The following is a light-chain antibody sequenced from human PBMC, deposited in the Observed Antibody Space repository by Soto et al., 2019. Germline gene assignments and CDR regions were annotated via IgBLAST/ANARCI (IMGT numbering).Light chain of an antibody. CDR1: SSDVGGYNY. V-gene: IGLV2-14*01. J-gene: IGLJ2*01. Sequence: QSALTQPASVSGYPGQSITISCTGTSSDVGGYNYVSWYQQHPGKAPKLMIYDVSNRPSGVSNRFSGSKSGNTASLAIAGLQAEDEADYYCSSYTSSSTPEVFGGGTKLTVL. CDR2: DVS. CDR3: SSYTSSSTPEV.